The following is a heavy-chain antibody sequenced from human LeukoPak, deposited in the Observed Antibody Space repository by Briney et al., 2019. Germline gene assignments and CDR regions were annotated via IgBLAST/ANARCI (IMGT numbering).Heavy chain of an antibody. CDR2: IYYSGST. CDR3: ARHLARGYCSGGSCYLDY. D-gene: IGHD2-15*01. V-gene: IGHV4-39*01. Sequence: SETLSLXCTVSGGSISSSSYYWGWIRQPPGKGLEWIGSIYYSGSTYYNPSLKSRVTISVDTSKNQFSLKLSSVTAADTAVYYCARHLARGYCSGGSCYLDYWGQGTLVTVSS. CDR1: GGSISSSSYY. J-gene: IGHJ4*02.